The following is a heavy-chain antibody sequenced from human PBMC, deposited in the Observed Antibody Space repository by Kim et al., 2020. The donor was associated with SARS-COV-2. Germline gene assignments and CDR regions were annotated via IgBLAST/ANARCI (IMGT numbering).Heavy chain of an antibody. V-gene: IGHV3-21*06. J-gene: IGHJ4*02. CDR1: GFAFSSYA. Sequence: GGSLRLSCAASGFAFSSYALSWVRQAPGKGLEWVSSISTSSTFTYYADSLKGRFTISRDNAKNSLYLQMNSLTAEDTAVYFCARALSGNYLVDYWGQGA. D-gene: IGHD1-26*01. CDR3: ARALSGNYLVDY. CDR2: ISTSSTFT.